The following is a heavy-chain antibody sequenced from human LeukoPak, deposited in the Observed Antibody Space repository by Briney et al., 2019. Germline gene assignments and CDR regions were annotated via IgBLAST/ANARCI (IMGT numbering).Heavy chain of an antibody. CDR2: IYDSGST. CDR3: ARDCSGGSCYGAFDI. J-gene: IGHJ3*02. D-gene: IGHD2-15*01. V-gene: IGHV4-30-4*01. Sequence: PSETLSLTCTVSGASIRSGDHYWSWIRQPPGKGLEWIGYIYDSGSTYYNPSLKSRITISVDTSENRFSLKLSSVTATDTAVYYCARDCSGGSCYGAFDIWGQGTMVTVS. CDR1: GASIRSGDHY.